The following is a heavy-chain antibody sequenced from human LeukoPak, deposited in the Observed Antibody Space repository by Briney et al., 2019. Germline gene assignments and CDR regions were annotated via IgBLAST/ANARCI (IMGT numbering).Heavy chain of an antibody. CDR2: IYPGGVT. CDR1: GFTINTNY. CDR3: AREIGYYFDSDDSRLRGRLDV. D-gene: IGHD3-22*01. J-gene: IGHJ6*04. V-gene: IGHV3-53*01. Sequence: GGSLRLSCAASGFTINTNYMNWVRQAPGRGLEWLSVIYPGGVTKYAESVKGRFTVSRDIAKNTVYLEMNDLRAEDTALYCAREIGYYFDSDDSRLRGRLDVWGKGTSVTVSS.